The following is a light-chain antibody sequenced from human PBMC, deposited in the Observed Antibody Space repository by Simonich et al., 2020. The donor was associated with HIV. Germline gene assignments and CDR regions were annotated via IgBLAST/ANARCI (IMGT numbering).Light chain of an antibody. CDR1: SSNIGAGYD. CDR2: GNR. Sequence: QSVLTQPPSVSGAPGPRVTISCTGSSSNIGAGYDVHWYQQLPGTAPKLLIYGNRQRPSGVPDRFSGSKSGPSASLAITGLQAEDEADYYCQSYDSSLSVVFGGGTKLTVL. J-gene: IGLJ2*01. CDR3: QSYDSSLSVV. V-gene: IGLV1-40*01.